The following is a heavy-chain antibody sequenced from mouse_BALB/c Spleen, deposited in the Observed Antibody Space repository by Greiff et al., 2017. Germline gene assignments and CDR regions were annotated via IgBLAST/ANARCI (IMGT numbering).Heavy chain of an antibody. CDR3: ARWGHGNNPN. Sequence: VQLQQSGAELVRPGTSVKVSCKASGYAFTNYLIEWVKQRPGQGLEWIGVINPGSGGTNYNEKFKGKATLTADKSSSTAYMQLSSLTSDDSAVYFCARWGHGNNPNWGQGTLVTVSA. V-gene: IGHV1-54*03. J-gene: IGHJ3*01. CDR2: INPGSGGT. D-gene: IGHD2-1*01. CDR1: GYAFTNYL.